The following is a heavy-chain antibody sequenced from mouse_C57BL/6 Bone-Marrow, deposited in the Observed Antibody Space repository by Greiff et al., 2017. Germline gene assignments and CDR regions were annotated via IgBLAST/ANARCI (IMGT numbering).Heavy chain of an antibody. V-gene: IGHV1-19*01. D-gene: IGHD2-10*01. CDR3: ARSLPYWYFDV. Sequence: EVKLLESGPVLVKPGASVKMSCKASGYTFTDYYMNWVKQSHGKSLEWIGVINPYNGGTSYNQKFKGKATLTVDKSSSTAYMELNSLTSEDSAVYDCARSLPYWYFDVWGTGTTVTVSS. J-gene: IGHJ1*03. CDR2: INPYNGGT. CDR1: GYTFTDYY.